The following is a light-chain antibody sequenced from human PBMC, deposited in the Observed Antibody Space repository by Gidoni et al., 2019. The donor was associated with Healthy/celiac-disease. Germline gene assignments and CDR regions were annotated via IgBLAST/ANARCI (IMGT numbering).Light chain of an antibody. V-gene: IGKV3-20*01. CDR3: QQYGSSPHT. CDR1: QSVSSSY. Sequence: ELVLTQSPGTLSLSPGERATLSCRASQSVSSSYLAWYPQKPGQAPRLLIYGASSRATGIPDRFSGSGSGKDFTLTISRLEPEDFAVYYCQQYGSSPHTFGQXTKLEIK. J-gene: IGKJ2*01. CDR2: GAS.